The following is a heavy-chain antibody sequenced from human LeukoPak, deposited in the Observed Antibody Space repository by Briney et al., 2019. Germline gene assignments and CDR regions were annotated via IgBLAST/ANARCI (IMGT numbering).Heavy chain of an antibody. D-gene: IGHD6-19*01. Sequence: GGSLRLACVASGFTFSTYSMNCVRQAPGKGLEWISYISSGSGTIHYADSVKGRFTISRDNDKNSLYLQMNSLRAEDTAVYYCARDPAGAGIYYDYWGQGTLVTVSS. CDR3: ARDPAGAGIYYDY. V-gene: IGHV3-48*01. CDR1: GFTFSTYS. CDR2: ISSGSGTI. J-gene: IGHJ4*02.